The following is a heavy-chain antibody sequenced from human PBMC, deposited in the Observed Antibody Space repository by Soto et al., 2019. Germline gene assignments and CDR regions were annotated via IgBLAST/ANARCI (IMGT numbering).Heavy chain of an antibody. D-gene: IGHD4-17*01. CDR3: ARDWGYGDYDPVYFQH. CDR1: GGSISSGGYY. J-gene: IGHJ1*01. V-gene: IGHV4-31*03. Sequence: QVQLQESGPGLVKPSQTLSLTCTVSGGSISSGGYYWSWIRQHPGKGLEWIGYIYYSGSTYYNPSLKSRVSISVDTSKNQFSLKLSSVTAADTAVYYCARDWGYGDYDPVYFQHWGQGTLVTVSS. CDR2: IYYSGST.